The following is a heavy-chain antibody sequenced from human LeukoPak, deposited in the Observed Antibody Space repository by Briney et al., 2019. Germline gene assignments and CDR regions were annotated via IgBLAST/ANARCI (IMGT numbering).Heavy chain of an antibody. CDR3: ARDSSSRGFDY. V-gene: IGHV1-18*01. Sequence: ASVKVSCKASGYTFTSYGISWVRQAPGQGLEWMGWISAYNGSTNYAQKLQGRVTMTTDTSASTAYMELRSLRSDDTAVYYCARDSSSRGFDYWGQGTLVTVSS. CDR1: GYTFTSYG. CDR2: ISAYNGST. J-gene: IGHJ4*02. D-gene: IGHD6-13*01.